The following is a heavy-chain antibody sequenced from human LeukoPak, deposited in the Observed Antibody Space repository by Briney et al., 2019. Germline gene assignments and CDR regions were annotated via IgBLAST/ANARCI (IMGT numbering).Heavy chain of an antibody. V-gene: IGHV4-59*08. D-gene: IGHD6-13*01. CDR3: ARQVAAARYYYGMDV. CDR1: GGSISSYY. CDR2: ISYSGST. J-gene: IGHJ6*02. Sequence: PSETLSLTCTVSGGSISSYYWSWIRQPPGKGLEWIGYISYSGSTNYNPSLKSRVTISVDTSNNQFSLKLSSVTAADTAVYYCARQVAAARYYYGMDVWGQGTTVTVSS.